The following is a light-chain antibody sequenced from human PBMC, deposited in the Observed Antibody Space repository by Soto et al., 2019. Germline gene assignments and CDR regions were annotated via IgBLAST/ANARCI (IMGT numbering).Light chain of an antibody. J-gene: IGKJ2*01. CDR1: QNIDTF. CDR2: SAS. Sequence: DIQMTQSPSSLSASVGERVTISCRASQNIDTFINWYQQKPGKAPKLLIYSASNLQSGVPSRFSGSGAGTDFTLTISSLQPEDFATYSCQQSYKSPRYTFGQGTTLEIK. CDR3: QQSYKSPRYT. V-gene: IGKV1-39*01.